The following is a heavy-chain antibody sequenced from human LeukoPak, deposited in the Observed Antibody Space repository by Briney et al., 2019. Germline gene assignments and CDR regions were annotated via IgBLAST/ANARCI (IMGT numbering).Heavy chain of an antibody. Sequence: PSETLSLTCAVYGGSFSGYYWSWIRQPPGKGLEWIGEINHSGSTNYNPSLKSRVTISVDTSKNQFSLKLSSVTAADTAVYYCARENPYYYDSSGSDYWGQGTLVTVSS. CDR1: GGSFSGYY. CDR2: INHSGST. CDR3: ARENPYYYDSSGSDY. J-gene: IGHJ4*02. V-gene: IGHV4-34*01. D-gene: IGHD3-22*01.